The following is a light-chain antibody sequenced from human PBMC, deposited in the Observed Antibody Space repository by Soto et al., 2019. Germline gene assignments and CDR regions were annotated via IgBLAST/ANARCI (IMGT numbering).Light chain of an antibody. CDR3: QQYGDSPWT. Sequence: EIVLTQSPGTLSLSPGERATLSCRASQSVGTTYLAWYQQKPGQAPRLLIYGASSRATCIADRFSGSGSGTDFTLTISRLEPEDSAVYYCQQYGDSPWTFGQGTKVEIK. J-gene: IGKJ1*01. CDR2: GAS. V-gene: IGKV3-20*01. CDR1: QSVGTTY.